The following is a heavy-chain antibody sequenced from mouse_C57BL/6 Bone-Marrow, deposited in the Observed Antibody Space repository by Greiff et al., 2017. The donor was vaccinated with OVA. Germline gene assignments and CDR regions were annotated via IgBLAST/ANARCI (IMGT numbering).Heavy chain of an antibody. CDR2: IWSGGST. CDR3: ARAFLGYAMDY. Sequence: VKLVESGPGLVQPSQSLSITCTVSGFSLTSYGVHWVRQSPGKGLEWLGVIWSGGSTDYNAAFISRLSISKDNSKSQVFFKMNSLQADDTAIYYCARAFLGYAMDYWGQGTSVTVSS. J-gene: IGHJ4*01. V-gene: IGHV2-2*01. CDR1: GFSLTSYG.